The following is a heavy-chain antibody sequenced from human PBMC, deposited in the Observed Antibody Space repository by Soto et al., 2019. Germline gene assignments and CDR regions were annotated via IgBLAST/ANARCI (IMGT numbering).Heavy chain of an antibody. V-gene: IGHV3-48*02. CDR1: GFTFSSYS. J-gene: IGHJ2*01. CDR3: ARAYARIVVVTATNWYFDL. CDR2: ISSSSSTI. Sequence: EVQLVESGGGLVQPGGSLRLSCAASGFTFSSYSMNWVRQAPGKGLEWVSYISSSSSTIYYADSVKGRFTISRDNAKNSLYLQMNSLRDEDTAVYYCARAYARIVVVTATNWYFDLWGRGTLVTVSS. D-gene: IGHD2-21*02.